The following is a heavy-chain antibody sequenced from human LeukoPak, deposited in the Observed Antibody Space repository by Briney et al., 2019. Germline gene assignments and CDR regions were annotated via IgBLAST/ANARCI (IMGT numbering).Heavy chain of an antibody. CDR3: ARGFKYSSSWYAKGAFDI. D-gene: IGHD6-13*01. CDR1: GFTFSSYG. J-gene: IGHJ3*02. Sequence: GGSLRLSCAASGFTFSSYGMHWVRQAPGKGLEWVAVIWYDGSNKYYADSVKGRFTISRDNSKNTLYLQMNSLRAEDTAVYYCARGFKYSSSWYAKGAFDIWGQGTMVTVSS. CDR2: IWYDGSNK. V-gene: IGHV3-33*01.